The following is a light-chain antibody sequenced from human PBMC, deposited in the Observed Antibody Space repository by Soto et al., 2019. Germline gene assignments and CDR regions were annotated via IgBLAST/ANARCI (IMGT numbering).Light chain of an antibody. CDR2: GAS. CDR3: QQYGSSGT. CDR1: QSISDT. J-gene: IGKJ1*01. V-gene: IGKV3-15*01. Sequence: IVMTQSPATLSVSPWGRATLSCRASQSISDTLAWYQQKPGQAPRLLIYGASTRAPGFPARFSGSGSGTDFTLTISRLEPEDFAVYYCQQYGSSGTFGQGTKVDIK.